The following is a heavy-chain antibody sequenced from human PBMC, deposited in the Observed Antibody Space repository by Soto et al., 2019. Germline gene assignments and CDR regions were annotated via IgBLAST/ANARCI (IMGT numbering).Heavy chain of an antibody. J-gene: IGHJ4*02. V-gene: IGHV4-39*01. CDR2: LYYSGNT. CDR3: ARSGCSSGPFDY. CDR1: GGSIINSNYY. Sequence: PSETLSLTCTVSGGSIINSNYYRGWIRQPPGTGLEWIGSLYYSGNTYYNPSLKSRVTISVDTSYNQFSLRLTSMTAADTAVYFCARSGCSSGPFDYWGLGTLVTVSS. D-gene: IGHD6-19*01.